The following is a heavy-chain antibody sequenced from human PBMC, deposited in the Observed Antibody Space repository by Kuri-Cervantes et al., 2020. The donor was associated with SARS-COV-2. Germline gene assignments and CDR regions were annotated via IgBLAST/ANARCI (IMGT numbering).Heavy chain of an antibody. Sequence: ESLKISCVVSGSSFSGYYWSWIRQPPGKGLEWIGYIYYSGSTNYNPSLKSRVTISVDTSKNQFSLKLSSVTAADTAVYYCARITIFGVVISGAFDIWGQGTMVTVSS. CDR2: IYYSGST. V-gene: IGHV4-59*01. CDR1: GSSFSGYY. D-gene: IGHD3-3*01. J-gene: IGHJ3*02. CDR3: ARITIFGVVISGAFDI.